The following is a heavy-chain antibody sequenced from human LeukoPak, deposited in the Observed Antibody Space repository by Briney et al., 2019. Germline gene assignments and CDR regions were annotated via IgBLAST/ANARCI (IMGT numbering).Heavy chain of an antibody. CDR3: ARSRSGYYEDY. CDR2: IKEDGREK. CDR1: GFTFSNYW. Sequence: GGSLRLSCAASGFTFSNYWMSWVRQAPGKGLEGVANIKEDGREKYYVDSVKGRFTISRDNAKNSLSLQVNSLSAEDTAVYYCARSRSGYYEDYWGQGTLVTVSS. V-gene: IGHV3-7*01. D-gene: IGHD3-22*01. J-gene: IGHJ4*02.